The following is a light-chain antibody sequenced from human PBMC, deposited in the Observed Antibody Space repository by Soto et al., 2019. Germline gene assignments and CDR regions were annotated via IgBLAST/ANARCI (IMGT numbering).Light chain of an antibody. CDR3: SSYTSSSTLV. Sequence: SVLTQPASVSGSPGQSITISCTGTTSDVGAYNYVSWYQQHPGKAPQLVIYDVTNRPSGVSNRFSGSKSGNTASLTISGLQAEDEADYYCSSYTSSSTLVFGGGTQLTVL. CDR2: DVT. J-gene: IGLJ3*02. CDR1: TSDVGAYNY. V-gene: IGLV2-14*03.